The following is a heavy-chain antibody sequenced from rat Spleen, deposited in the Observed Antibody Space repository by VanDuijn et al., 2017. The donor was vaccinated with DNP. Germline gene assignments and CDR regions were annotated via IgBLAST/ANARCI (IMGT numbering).Heavy chain of an antibody. CDR2: INPDGGST. Sequence: EVQLVETGGGLVQPGRSLKLSCVASGFTFSSYWMYWIRQAPGKGLEWVASINPDGGSTHYRDSVKGRFTISRDNTKSTLYLQMDSLRSEDTATYYCATGVAYWGQGTLVTVSS. CDR3: ATGVAY. CDR1: GFTFSSYW. D-gene: IGHD4-3*01. J-gene: IGHJ3*01. V-gene: IGHV5-58*01.